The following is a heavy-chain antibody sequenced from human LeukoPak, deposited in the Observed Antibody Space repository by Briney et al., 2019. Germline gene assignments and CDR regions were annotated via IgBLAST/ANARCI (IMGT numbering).Heavy chain of an antibody. CDR1: GFTFSSYG. CDR3: AKAVGIVGATYYFDY. D-gene: IGHD1-26*01. CDR2: ISYDGSNK. V-gene: IGHV3-30*18. J-gene: IGHJ4*02. Sequence: GGSLRLSCAAPGFTFSSYGMHWVRQAPGKGLEWVAVISYDGSNKYYADSVKGRFTISRDNSKNTLYLQMNSLRAEDTAVYYCAKAVGIVGATYYFDYWGQGTLVTVSS.